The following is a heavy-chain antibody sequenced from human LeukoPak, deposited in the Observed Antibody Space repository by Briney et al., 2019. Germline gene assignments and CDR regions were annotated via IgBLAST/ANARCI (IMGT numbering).Heavy chain of an antibody. Sequence: SETLSLTCSVSDGSINSYYWNWIRRPPGKGLEWIGYIYYNGNTNYSPALKSRVTMSVDTSKNLFSLKVSSVTAADTAVYYCARGRSNYYGMDVWGQGTTVTVSS. CDR2: IYYNGNT. CDR3: ARGRSNYYGMDV. V-gene: IGHV4-59*01. CDR1: DGSINSYY. J-gene: IGHJ6*02. D-gene: IGHD1-26*01.